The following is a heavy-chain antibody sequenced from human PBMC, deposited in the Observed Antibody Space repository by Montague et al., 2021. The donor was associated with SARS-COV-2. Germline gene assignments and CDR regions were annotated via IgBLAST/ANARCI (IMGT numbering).Heavy chain of an antibody. CDR1: GFTFSSYS. CDR2: ISSSSSYI. J-gene: IGHJ4*02. Sequence: SLSLSCAASGFTFSSYSMNWVRQAPGKGLEWVSSISSSSSYIYYADSVKGRFTISRDNAKNSLYLQMNSLRAEDTAVYYCARSTHYYDSSGYFDYWGQGTLVTVSS. CDR3: ARSTHYYDSSGYFDY. V-gene: IGHV3-21*01. D-gene: IGHD3-22*01.